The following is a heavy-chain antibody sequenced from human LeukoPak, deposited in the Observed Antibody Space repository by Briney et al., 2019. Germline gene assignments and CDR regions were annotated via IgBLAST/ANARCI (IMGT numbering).Heavy chain of an antibody. CDR1: GFTFSSYA. Sequence: GGSLRLSCAASGFTFSSYAMSWVRQAPGKGLEWVSAISGSGGSTYYADSVKGRFTISRDNSKNTLYLQMNSLRAEDTAVYYCAKGVVPAAIRFYYFDYWGQGTPVTVSS. CDR2: ISGSGGST. CDR3: AKGVVPAAIRFYYFDY. V-gene: IGHV3-23*01. J-gene: IGHJ4*02. D-gene: IGHD2-2*02.